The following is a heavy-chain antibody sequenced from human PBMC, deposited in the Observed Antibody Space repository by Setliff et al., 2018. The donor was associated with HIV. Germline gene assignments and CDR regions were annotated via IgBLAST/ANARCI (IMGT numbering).Heavy chain of an antibody. CDR3: ARSIVPAASGYYYLEY. V-gene: IGHV4-38-2*01. Sequence: SETLSLTCAVSGYSISSGSYWAWIRQPPGKGLEWIGSIYHTGSTYYKPSLKSRVTISVDTSKNQFSLRLSSVAAGGTAVYYCARSIVPAASGYYYLEYWGQGTLVT. J-gene: IGHJ4*02. D-gene: IGHD3-3*01. CDR2: IYHTGST. CDR1: GYSISSGSY.